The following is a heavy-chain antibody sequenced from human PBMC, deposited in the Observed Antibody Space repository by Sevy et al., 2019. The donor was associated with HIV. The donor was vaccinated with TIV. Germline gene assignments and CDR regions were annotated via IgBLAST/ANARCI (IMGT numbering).Heavy chain of an antibody. CDR1: GGTFRNYG. J-gene: IGHJ4*02. CDR3: ATSGTTGTTSHFDS. V-gene: IGHV1-69*13. CDR2: IIPIFGTP. Sequence: ASVKVSCKASGGTFRNYGFHWVRQAPGQGLEWMGGIIPIFGTPNYAQQFQGRVKITADESTSTAYMKLSSLTSDYTAVYYCATSGTTGTTSHFDSWGQGTLVTVSS. D-gene: IGHD1-1*01.